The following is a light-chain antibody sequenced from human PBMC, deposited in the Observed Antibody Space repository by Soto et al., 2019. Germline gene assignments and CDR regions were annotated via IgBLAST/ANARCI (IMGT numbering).Light chain of an antibody. J-gene: IGKJ1*01. Sequence: DIKMPQAPSRLSGTVGDRFSITCRASQTISSWLAWYQQKQGKAPKLLIYKASTLKSGVPSRFSGSGSGTEFTLTISSLQPDDFATYYCQHYNRYSEAFGQGTKV. CDR1: QTISSW. V-gene: IGKV1-5*03. CDR2: KAS. CDR3: QHYNRYSEA.